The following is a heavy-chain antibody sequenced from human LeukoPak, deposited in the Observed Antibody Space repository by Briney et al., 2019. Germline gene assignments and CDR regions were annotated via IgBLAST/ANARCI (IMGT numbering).Heavy chain of an antibody. CDR3: ARRTYGGWSYYFDY. Sequence: SETLSLTCAVYGGSFSGYYWSWIRQPPGKGLEWIGEINHSGSTNYNPSLKSRVTISVDTSKNQFSLKLSSVTAADTAVYYCARRTYGGWSYYFDYWGQGSQVTVSS. J-gene: IGHJ4*02. CDR1: GGSFSGYY. V-gene: IGHV4-34*01. D-gene: IGHD4-23*01. CDR2: INHSGST.